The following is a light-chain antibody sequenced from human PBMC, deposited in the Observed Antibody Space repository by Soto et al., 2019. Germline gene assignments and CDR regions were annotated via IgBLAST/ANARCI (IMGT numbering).Light chain of an antibody. V-gene: IGLV2-14*01. J-gene: IGLJ1*01. CDR3: SSYTSSNTLV. CDR1: SSDVGGYNY. Sequence: QSALTQPASVSGSPGQSITISCTGTSSDVGGYNYVSWYQQHPGKAPKLMIYDVSNRPSGVSYRFSGSKSGNTASLTISGLQTEDEADYYCSSYTSSNTLVFGTGTKLTVL. CDR2: DVS.